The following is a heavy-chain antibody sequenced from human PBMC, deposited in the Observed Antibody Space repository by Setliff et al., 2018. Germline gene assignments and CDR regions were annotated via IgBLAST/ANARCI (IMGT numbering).Heavy chain of an antibody. CDR2: ISAYNGNT. V-gene: IGHV1-18*04. CDR1: GYAFTNSI. D-gene: IGHD2-15*01. CDR3: ERLVRHCTRISCQRTSEADL. J-gene: IGHJ5*02. Sequence: ASVKVSCKASGYAFTNSIMNWVRQAPGQGLEWMGWISAYNGNTYHAQKFQDRLSITTDTSTSTAYMELRSLRADDTAVYYCERLVRHCTRISCQRTSEADLWGQGTQVTVSS.